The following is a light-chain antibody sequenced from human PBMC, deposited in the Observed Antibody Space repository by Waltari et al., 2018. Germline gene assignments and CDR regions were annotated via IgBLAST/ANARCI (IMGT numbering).Light chain of an antibody. CDR3: QQYDGIVVT. CDR1: QTVSTIA. V-gene: IGKV3-20*01. J-gene: IGKJ4*01. CDR2: STY. Sequence: IVLTQSPGTLSLSPGDRATLSCRASQTVSTIALSWYQQKPGPAPRVLIYSTYNRATGIPDRFSGSGSGTDFTLTINRLAPEDFAMYYCQQYDGIVVTFGGGTKVEI.